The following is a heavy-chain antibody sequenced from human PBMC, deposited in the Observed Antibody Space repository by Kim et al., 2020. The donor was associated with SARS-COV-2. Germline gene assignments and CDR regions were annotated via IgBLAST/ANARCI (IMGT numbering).Heavy chain of an antibody. Sequence: SETLSLTCTVSGGSISSYYWSWIRQPPGKGLEWIGYIYYSGSTNYNPSLKSRVTISVDTSKNQFSLKLSSVTAADTAVYYCARTDNYYGSSLDLHFVNWGQGTLVTVSS. CDR1: GGSISSYY. CDR3: ARTDNYYGSSLDLHFVN. J-gene: IGHJ4*02. V-gene: IGHV4-59*01. D-gene: IGHD3-10*01. CDR2: IYYSGST.